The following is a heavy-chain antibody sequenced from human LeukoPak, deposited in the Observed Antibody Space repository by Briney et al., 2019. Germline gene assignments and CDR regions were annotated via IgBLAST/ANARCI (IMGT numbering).Heavy chain of an antibody. CDR3: ARQQSIVVVPAASDY. D-gene: IGHD2-2*01. CDR2: ISSSSSYI. J-gene: IGHJ4*02. V-gene: IGHV3-21*01. Sequence: GGSLRLSCAASGFTFTNAWMNWVRQAPGKGLEWVSSISSSSSYIYYADSVKGRFTISRDNAKNSLYLQMNSLRAEDTAVYYCARQQSIVVVPAASDYWGQGTLVTVSS. CDR1: GFTFTNAW.